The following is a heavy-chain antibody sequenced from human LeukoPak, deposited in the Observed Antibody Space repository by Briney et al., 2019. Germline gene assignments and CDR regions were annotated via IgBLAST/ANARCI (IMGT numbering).Heavy chain of an antibody. V-gene: IGHV3-48*03. J-gene: IGHJ4*02. Sequence: GGSLRLSCAASGFTFSSYEMNWVRQAPGKGLEWVSYISSSGSTIYYADSVKGRFTISRDNAKNSLYLQMNSLRAEDTAVYYCASGTRIVGATLYWGQGTLVTVS. CDR3: ASGTRIVGATLY. CDR2: ISSSGSTI. CDR1: GFTFSSYE. D-gene: IGHD1-26*01.